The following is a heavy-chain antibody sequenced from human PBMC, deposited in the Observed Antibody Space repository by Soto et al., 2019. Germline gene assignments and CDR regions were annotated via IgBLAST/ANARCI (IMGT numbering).Heavy chain of an antibody. V-gene: IGHV4-31*03. CDR2: IHYSGST. CDR3: ARFTRMVNSYNYYAFDV. J-gene: IGHJ6*02. CDR1: GGSISSAGYY. Sequence: SETLSLTCSVSGGSISSAGYYWSWIRQHPGKGLEWIGYIHYSGSTYYNPSLESRVTISVDTSKNEFSLNLSSVTAADTAVYYCARFTRMVNSYNYYAFDVWGQGTTVT. D-gene: IGHD5-18*01.